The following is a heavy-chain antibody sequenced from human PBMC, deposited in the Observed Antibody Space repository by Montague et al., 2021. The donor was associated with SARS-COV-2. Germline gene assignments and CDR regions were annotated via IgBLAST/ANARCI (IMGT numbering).Heavy chain of an antibody. V-gene: IGHV4-61*02. CDR1: GDSITSGSYY. J-gene: IGHJ4*02. CDR3: ARVWGSYSGSFDY. D-gene: IGHD1-26*01. CDR2: SYTSGSX. Sequence: TLSLTCTVSGDSITSGSYYWNWVRQPAGKGLEWVGRSYTSGSXDYNPSLKSRLTISVDTSKNQFSLKLSSVTAADTAVYFCARVWGSYSGSFDYWGQGALVTVSS.